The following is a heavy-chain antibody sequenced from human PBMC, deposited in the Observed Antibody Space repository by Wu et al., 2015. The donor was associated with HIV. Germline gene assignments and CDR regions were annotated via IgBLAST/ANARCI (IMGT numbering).Heavy chain of an antibody. D-gene: IGHD3-10*01. CDR2: INPNSGGT. CDR3: ARGQFGISASIELIGSVSFDI. V-gene: IGHV1-2*02. CDR1: GYIFSGNY. Sequence: QMQMVQSGAEVKKPGASVRVSCKTSGYIFSGNYLHWVRQAPGQGLEWLGWINPNSGGTNYAQTFKGRVTMTRDTSTSTGYMELTRLTSDDAATYYCARGQFGISASIELIGSVSFDIWAKGQWSPSLQ. J-gene: IGHJ3*02.